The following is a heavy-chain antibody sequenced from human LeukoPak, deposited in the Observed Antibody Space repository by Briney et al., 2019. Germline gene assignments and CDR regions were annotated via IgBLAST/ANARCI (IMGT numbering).Heavy chain of an antibody. J-gene: IGHJ5*02. CDR3: AGSFYDFWSGYWVPFWFDP. CDR1: GGTFSSYA. V-gene: IGHV1-69*05. Sequence: ASVKVSCKASGGTFSSYAISWVRQAPGQGLEWMGRIIPIFGTANYAQKFQGRVTITTDESTSTAYMELSSLRSEDTAVYYCAGSFYDFWSGYWVPFWFDPWGQGTLVTVSS. D-gene: IGHD3-3*01. CDR2: IIPIFGTA.